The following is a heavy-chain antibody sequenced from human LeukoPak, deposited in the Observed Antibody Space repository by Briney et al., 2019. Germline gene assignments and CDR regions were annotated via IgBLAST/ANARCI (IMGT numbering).Heavy chain of an antibody. Sequence: SETLSLTCTVSGGSVSSGSYYWSWIRQPPRKGLEWIGYIYYSGSTNYNPSLKSRVTISVDTSKNQFSLKLSSVTAADTAVYYYARDSRGYLDYWGQGTLVTVSS. J-gene: IGHJ4*02. CDR3: ARDSRGYLDY. CDR2: IYYSGST. CDR1: GGSVSSGSYY. V-gene: IGHV4-61*01.